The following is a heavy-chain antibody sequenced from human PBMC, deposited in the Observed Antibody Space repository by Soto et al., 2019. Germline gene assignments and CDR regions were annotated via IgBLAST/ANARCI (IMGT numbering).Heavy chain of an antibody. CDR1: GGSISSCGYS. CDR3: ARHQSDWYGYYFDQ. J-gene: IGHJ4*02. Sequence: SXTLSLTCAVSGGSISSCGYSWSWIRQPPGKGVEWIAYVFHTGSTKYNPSLESRVTISLDTSKNQFSLKLSSVTAADTAVYYCARHQSDWYGYYFDQWGQGALVTVSS. V-gene: IGHV4-61*08. CDR2: VFHTGST. D-gene: IGHD6-19*01.